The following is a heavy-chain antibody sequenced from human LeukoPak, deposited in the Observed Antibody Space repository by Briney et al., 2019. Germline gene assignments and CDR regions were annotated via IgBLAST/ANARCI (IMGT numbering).Heavy chain of an antibody. CDR2: ISSSGSTI. V-gene: IGHV3-11*01. J-gene: IGHJ4*01. CDR3: AKGIYSSGWSYFDY. Sequence: GGSLRLSCAASGFTFSDYYMSWIRQAPGKGLEWVSYISSSGSTIYYADSVKGRFTISRDNSKNTLYLQMNSLRAEDTAVYYCAKGIYSSGWSYFDYWGHGILVTVSS. CDR1: GFTFSDYY. D-gene: IGHD6-19*01.